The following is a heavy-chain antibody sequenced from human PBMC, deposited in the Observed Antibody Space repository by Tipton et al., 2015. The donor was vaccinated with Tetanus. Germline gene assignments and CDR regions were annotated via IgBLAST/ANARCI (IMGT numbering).Heavy chain of an antibody. J-gene: IGHJ3*01. CDR1: GGSISNYY. V-gene: IGHV4-4*07. D-gene: IGHD3-22*01. CDR2: IYVTGAT. Sequence: TLSLTCSVSGGSISNYYWNWIRQPAGKGLEWIGRIYVTGATNHSPALQSRVTMSIDRAKNQLSLTLTSMTAADAAMYYCAREDVYYHDGSGFYAFDVWGRGTMVAVSS. CDR3: AREDVYYHDGSGFYAFDV.